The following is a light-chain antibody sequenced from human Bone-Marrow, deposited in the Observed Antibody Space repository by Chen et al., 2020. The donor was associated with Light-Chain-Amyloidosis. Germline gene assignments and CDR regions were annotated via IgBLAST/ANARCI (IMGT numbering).Light chain of an antibody. CDR2: DVS. V-gene: IGLV3-21*02. CDR3: QVWDRSSDRPV. Sequence: SSVLTQPSSVSVAPGQTATIACGGNNIGATSVNWYQQTPGQAPLLVDYDVSDRPSGIPERLSGSNSGNTATLTISRVEAGDEADYYCQVWDRSSDRPVFGGGTKLTVL. CDR1: NIGATS. J-gene: IGLJ3*02.